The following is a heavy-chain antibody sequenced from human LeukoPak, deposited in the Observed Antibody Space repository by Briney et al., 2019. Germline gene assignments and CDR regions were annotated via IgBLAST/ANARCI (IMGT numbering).Heavy chain of an antibody. CDR3: ARDPVVVVITTQSDAFDI. Sequence: ASVKVSCKASGGTSSSYAISWVRQAPGQGLEWMGGIIPIFGTANYAQKFQGRVTITADESTSTAYMELSSLRSEDTAVYYCARDPVVVVITTQSDAFDIWGQGTMVTVSS. J-gene: IGHJ3*02. V-gene: IGHV1-69*13. D-gene: IGHD3-22*01. CDR1: GGTSSSYA. CDR2: IIPIFGTA.